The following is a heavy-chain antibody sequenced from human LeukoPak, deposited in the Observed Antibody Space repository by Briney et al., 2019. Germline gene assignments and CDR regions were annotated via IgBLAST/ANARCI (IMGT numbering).Heavy chain of an antibody. J-gene: IGHJ5*02. D-gene: IGHD3-22*01. CDR1: GGTFSSYA. Sequence: SVKVSCKASGGTFSSYAISWVRQAPGQGLEWMGRIIPILGIENYAQKFQGRVTITADKSTSTAYMELSSLRPEDTAVYYCARGTTYYYDSSGYYRVPNNWFDPWGQGTLVTVSS. CDR2: IIPILGIE. CDR3: ARGTTYYYDSSGYYRVPNNWFDP. V-gene: IGHV1-69*04.